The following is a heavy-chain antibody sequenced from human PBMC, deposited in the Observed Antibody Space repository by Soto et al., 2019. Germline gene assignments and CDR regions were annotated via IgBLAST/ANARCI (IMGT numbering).Heavy chain of an antibody. CDR3: VIDRRVEPGFSY. V-gene: IGHV3-7*03. J-gene: IGHJ4*02. D-gene: IGHD6-13*01. CDR1: GFTFSSGYTFSSFW. CDR2: INKDGSEK. Sequence: VQLVESGGGSVQPGGSLRLSCAASGFTFSSGYTFSSFWMSWVRQPPGKGLEWVANINKDGSEKYYMDSVKGRFTISRDNPKNSLYLQTDSLRADDTAIYYCVIDRRVEPGFSYWGQGTLVTAPS.